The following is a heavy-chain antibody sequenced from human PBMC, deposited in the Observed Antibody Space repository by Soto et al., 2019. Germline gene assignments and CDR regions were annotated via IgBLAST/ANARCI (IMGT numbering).Heavy chain of an antibody. V-gene: IGHV3-74*01. Sequence: HPGGSLRLSCAASGFTFSTYLMHWLRQVPGKGPVWVSRINNDGSGTAYADSVRGRFTISRDNARNTFYLQMNSLRAEDTAVYYCSRGDILAGGNLDFRGPRTLVTVSS. CDR2: INNDGSGT. D-gene: IGHD3-9*01. CDR3: SRGDILAGGNLDF. J-gene: IGHJ4*02. CDR1: GFTFSTYL.